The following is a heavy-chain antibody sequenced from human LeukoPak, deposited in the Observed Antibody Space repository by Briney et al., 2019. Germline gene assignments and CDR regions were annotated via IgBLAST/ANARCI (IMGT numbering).Heavy chain of an antibody. J-gene: IGHJ4*02. CDR1: GYTFTGYY. CDR2: INPNSGGT. V-gene: IGHV1-2*02. Sequence: ASVKVSCKASGYTFTGYYMHWVRQAPGQGLEWMGWINPNSGGTNYGQKFQGRVTMTRDTSISTAYMELSRLRSDDTAVYYCGTVDIVATNFDYWGQGTLVTVSS. D-gene: IGHD5-12*01. CDR3: GTVDIVATNFDY.